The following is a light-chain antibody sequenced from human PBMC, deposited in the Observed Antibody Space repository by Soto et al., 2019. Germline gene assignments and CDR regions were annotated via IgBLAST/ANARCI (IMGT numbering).Light chain of an antibody. CDR1: QSVSNNY. CDR2: GAS. Sequence: ILLTQSPGTLSLSPGERATLSCRASQSVSNNYLAWYQQKPGQAPRLLIYGASKRATGIPDRFSGSGSGTDFTLTINRLEPEDFAVYYCQQYGSSGTFGQGTKVDIK. V-gene: IGKV3-20*01. J-gene: IGKJ1*01. CDR3: QQYGSSGT.